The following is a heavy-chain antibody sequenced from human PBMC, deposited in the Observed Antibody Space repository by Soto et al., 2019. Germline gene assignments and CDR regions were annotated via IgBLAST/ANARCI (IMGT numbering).Heavy chain of an antibody. V-gene: IGHV3-11*01. CDR1: GFTFSDYY. CDR3: ARVINYYGSGSYFDY. CDR2: ISSSGSTI. Sequence: GGSLRLSCAASGFTFSDYYMSWIRQAPGKGLEWVSYISSSGSTIYYPDSVKGRFTISRDNAKNSLYLQMNSLRAEDTAVYYCARVINYYGSGSYFDYWGQGTLVTVSS. J-gene: IGHJ4*02. D-gene: IGHD3-10*01.